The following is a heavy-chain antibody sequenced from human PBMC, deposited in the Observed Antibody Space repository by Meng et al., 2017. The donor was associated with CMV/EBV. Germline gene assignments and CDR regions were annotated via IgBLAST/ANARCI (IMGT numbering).Heavy chain of an antibody. CDR1: GCTFSSYS. CDR2: ISSSSSYI. D-gene: IGHD6-13*01. V-gene: IGHV3-21*01. Sequence: GESLKISCAASGCTFSSYSMNWVRQAPGKGLEWVSSISSSSSYIYYADSVTGRFTISRDNAKNSLYLQMNSLRAEDTAVYYCARVYIAAAGVSDYWGQGTLVTVSS. J-gene: IGHJ4*02. CDR3: ARVYIAAAGVSDY.